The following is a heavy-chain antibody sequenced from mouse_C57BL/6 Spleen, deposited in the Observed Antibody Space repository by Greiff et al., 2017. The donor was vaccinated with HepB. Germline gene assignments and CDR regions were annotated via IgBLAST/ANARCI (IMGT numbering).Heavy chain of an antibody. CDR3: ARRGTVVRYFDV. D-gene: IGHD1-1*01. J-gene: IGHJ1*03. CDR2: IDPSDSYT. CDR1: GYTFTSYW. Sequence: QVQLQQPGAELVMPGASVKLSCKASGYTFTSYWMHWVKQRPGQGLEWIGEIDPSDSYTNYNQKFKGKSTLTVDKSSSTAYMQLSSLTSEDSAVYYCARRGTVVRYFDVWGTGTTVTVSS. V-gene: IGHV1-69*01.